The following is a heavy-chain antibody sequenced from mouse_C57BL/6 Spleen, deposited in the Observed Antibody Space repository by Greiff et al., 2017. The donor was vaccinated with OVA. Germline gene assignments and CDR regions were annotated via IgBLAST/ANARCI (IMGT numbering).Heavy chain of an antibody. J-gene: IGHJ4*01. D-gene: IGHD6-1*01. Sequence: QVQLQQSGAELVKPGASVKISCKASGYAFSSYWMNWVKQRPGKGLEWIGQIYPGDGDTNYNGKFKGKATLTADKSSSTAYMQFSSLTSEDSAVYFCARSGVPYAMDYWGQGTSVTVSS. CDR1: GYAFSSYW. CDR2: IYPGDGDT. CDR3: ARSGVPYAMDY. V-gene: IGHV1-80*01.